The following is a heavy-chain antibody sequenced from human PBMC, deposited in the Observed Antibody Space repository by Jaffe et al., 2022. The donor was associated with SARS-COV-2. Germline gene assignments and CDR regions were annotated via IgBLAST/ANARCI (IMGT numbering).Heavy chain of an antibody. CDR2: IYTSGST. V-gene: IGHV4-61*02. Sequence: QVQLQESGPGLVKPSQTLSLTCTVSGGSISSGSYYWSWIRQPAGKGLEWIGRIYTSGSTNYNPSLKSRVTISVDTSKNQFSLKLSSVTAADTAVYYCARGGSYDSSGYPLFFHYYGMDVWGQGTTVTVSS. J-gene: IGHJ6*02. CDR3: ARGGSYDSSGYPLFFHYYGMDV. CDR1: GGSISSGSYY. D-gene: IGHD3-22*01.